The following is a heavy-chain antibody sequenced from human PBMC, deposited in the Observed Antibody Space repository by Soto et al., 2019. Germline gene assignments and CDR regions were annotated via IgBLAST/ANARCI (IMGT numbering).Heavy chain of an antibody. CDR2: ISWDGGST. CDR1: GFTFDDYA. V-gene: IGHV3-43D*04. J-gene: IGHJ2*01. D-gene: IGHD3-22*01. CDR3: AKDTMIVSRGWYFDL. Sequence: EVQLVESGGVVVQPGGSLRLSCAASGFTFDDYAMHWVRQAPGKGLEWVSLISWDGGSTYYADSVKGRFTISRDNAKNSLYLQMNSLRAEDTALYYCAKDTMIVSRGWYFDLWGRGTLVTVSS.